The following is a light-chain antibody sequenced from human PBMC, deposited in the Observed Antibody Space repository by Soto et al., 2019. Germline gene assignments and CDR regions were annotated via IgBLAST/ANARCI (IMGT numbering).Light chain of an antibody. CDR3: PQYGNSPPHA. CDR2: GAS. V-gene: IGKV3-20*01. J-gene: IGKJ2*01. Sequence: EIVLTQSPGTLSLSPGERATLSCRASQSVSSSYLAWYQQKPGQAPRLLIYGASSRATGIPDGFSGSGSGTDFTLTISKLEPEDSAVYYCPQYGNSPPHAFGQGTKLEIK. CDR1: QSVSSSY.